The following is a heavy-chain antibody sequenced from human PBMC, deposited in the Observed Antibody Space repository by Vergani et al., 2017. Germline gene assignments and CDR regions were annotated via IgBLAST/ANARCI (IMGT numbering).Heavy chain of an antibody. CDR3: ESLYGDYAPSLYYYYGMDV. CDR2: ISSSSSYT. J-gene: IGHJ6*02. V-gene: IGHV3-48*03. D-gene: IGHD4-17*01. Sequence: EVQLVESGGGLVQPGGSLRLSCAASGFTFSSYEMNWVRQAPGKGLEWVSYISSSSSYTNYADSVKGRVTISRDNAKNSLYLQMNSLRAEDTAVYYCESLYGDYAPSLYYYYGMDVWGQGTTVTVSS. CDR1: GFTFSSYE.